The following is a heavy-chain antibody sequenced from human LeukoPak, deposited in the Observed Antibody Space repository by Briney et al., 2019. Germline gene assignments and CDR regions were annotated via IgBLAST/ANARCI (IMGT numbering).Heavy chain of an antibody. CDR1: GGSISSGGYY. V-gene: IGHV4-30-2*01. D-gene: IGHD3-22*01. Sequence: PSETLSLTCTVSGGSISSGGYYWSWIRQPPGKGLEWIGYIYHSGSTYYNPSLKSRVTISVDRSKNQFSLKLSSVTAADTAVYYCARCGYYYDSSGYPFRAGMDVWGQGTTVTVSS. CDR3: ARCGYYYDSSGYPFRAGMDV. J-gene: IGHJ6*02. CDR2: IYHSGST.